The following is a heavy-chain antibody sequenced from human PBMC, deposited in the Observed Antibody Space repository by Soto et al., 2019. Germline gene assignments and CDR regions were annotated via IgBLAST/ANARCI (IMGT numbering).Heavy chain of an antibody. D-gene: IGHD4-17*01. V-gene: IGHV4-59*01. CDR3: ARVTTVTPYYPGYGMNV. CDR2: ISYRGST. CDR1: GGSISNYY. J-gene: IGHJ6*02. Sequence: QVQLQESGPGLVKPSETLSLTCTVSGGSISNYYWSWIRQSPEKGLEWIGYISYRGSTNYNPSLKSRVTISVDTSKNQFSLRLNSVTAADTATYYCARVTTVTPYYPGYGMNVWGQGTTVTVSS.